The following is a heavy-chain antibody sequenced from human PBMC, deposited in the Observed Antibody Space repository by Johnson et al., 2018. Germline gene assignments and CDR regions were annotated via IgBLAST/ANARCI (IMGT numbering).Heavy chain of an antibody. Sequence: QVQLVQSGAEVKKXGSSVQVXCKASGGTFSSYTISWVRQAPGQGLEWMGRIIPILGIANYAQQFQGRVTITSDKSTSTAYKELSSLRSEDTAVYYCAKAWWELLTYYYVDVWGKGTTVTVSS. D-gene: IGHD1-26*01. CDR2: IIPILGIA. V-gene: IGHV1-69*04. CDR1: GGTFSSYT. J-gene: IGHJ6*03. CDR3: AKAWWELLTYYYVDV.